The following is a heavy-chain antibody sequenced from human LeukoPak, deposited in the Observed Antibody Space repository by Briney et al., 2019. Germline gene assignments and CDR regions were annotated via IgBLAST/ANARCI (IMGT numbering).Heavy chain of an antibody. J-gene: IGHJ4*02. CDR2: ISYDGSNK. Sequence: GGSLRLSCAASGFTFSSYAMHWVRQAPGKGLEWVAVISYDGSNKYYADSVKGRFTISRDNSKNTLYLQMNSLKTEDTAVYYCTTVAVYAMTNDYWGQGTLVTVSS. V-gene: IGHV3-30-3*01. D-gene: IGHD2-8*01. CDR1: GFTFSSYA. CDR3: TTVAVYAMTNDY.